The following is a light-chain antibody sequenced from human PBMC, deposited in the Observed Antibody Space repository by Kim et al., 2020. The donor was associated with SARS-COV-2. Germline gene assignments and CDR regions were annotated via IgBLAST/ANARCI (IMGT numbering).Light chain of an antibody. CDR1: QYLTNY. V-gene: IGKV3-11*01. CDR3: QQRGSWPLT. CDR2: DAF. Sequence: EIVLTQSPATLSLSPGERATLSCRASQYLTNYLAWYQQKPGQAPRLLIYDAFNRATGIPPRFSGSGSGTDFTLTISSLEPEDFAVYYCQQRGSWPLTFGKGTKVDIK. J-gene: IGKJ1*01.